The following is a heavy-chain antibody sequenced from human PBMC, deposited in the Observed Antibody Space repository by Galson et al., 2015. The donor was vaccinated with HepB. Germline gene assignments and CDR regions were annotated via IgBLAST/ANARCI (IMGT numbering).Heavy chain of an antibody. CDR2: IKQDGSDK. J-gene: IGHJ4*02. Sequence: SLRLSCAASGFRFSSFWMSWVRQAPGNALEWAANIKQDGSDKGYVDSVKGRFTISRDNGKNSLYLQMNSLRAEDAAVYYCAREGIGGFDSWGQGTLVTVSS. D-gene: IGHD3-10*01. V-gene: IGHV3-7*03. CDR1: GFRFSSFW. CDR3: AREGIGGFDS.